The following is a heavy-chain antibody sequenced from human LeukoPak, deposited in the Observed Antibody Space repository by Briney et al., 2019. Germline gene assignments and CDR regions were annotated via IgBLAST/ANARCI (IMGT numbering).Heavy chain of an antibody. D-gene: IGHD6-13*01. CDR3: ARLAAAGPDY. Sequence: GGSLRLSCAASGFTFSSYSMNWVRQAPGKGLEWVSYISSSSSTIYYADSVKGRFTISGDNAKNSLYLQMNSLRAEDTAVYYCARLAAAGPDYWGQGTLVTVSS. J-gene: IGHJ4*02. V-gene: IGHV3-48*01. CDR2: ISSSSSTI. CDR1: GFTFSSYS.